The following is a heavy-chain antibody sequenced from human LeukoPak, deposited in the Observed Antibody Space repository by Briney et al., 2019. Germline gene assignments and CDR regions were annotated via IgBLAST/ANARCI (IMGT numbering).Heavy chain of an antibody. Sequence: GGSLRLSCAASRFTFSSYAMSWVRQAPGKGLEWVSAISGSGGSTYYADSVKGRFTISRDNSKNMLYLQMNSLRAEDTAVYYCAKDTLRYGDSVWDYWGQGTLVTVSS. CDR2: ISGSGGST. CDR3: AKDTLRYGDSVWDY. D-gene: IGHD4-17*01. J-gene: IGHJ4*02. CDR1: RFTFSSYA. V-gene: IGHV3-23*01.